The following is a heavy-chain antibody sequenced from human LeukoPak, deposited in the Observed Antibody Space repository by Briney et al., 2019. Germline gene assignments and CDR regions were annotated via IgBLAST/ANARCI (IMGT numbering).Heavy chain of an antibody. CDR2: IHYSGST. J-gene: IGHJ6*03. D-gene: IGHD4-11*01. CDR3: ARTAVTYYCYSYMDD. Sequence: SGTLSLTRTVSLGSITNYYWTWMRQPPGKGLEGMGDIHYSGSTNYNPSLECRVTISVDTSKNQFSLKLSSVTAADTAVYYCARTAVTYYCYSYMDDWGKGTTVTVSS. V-gene: IGHV4-59*01. CDR1: LGSITNYY.